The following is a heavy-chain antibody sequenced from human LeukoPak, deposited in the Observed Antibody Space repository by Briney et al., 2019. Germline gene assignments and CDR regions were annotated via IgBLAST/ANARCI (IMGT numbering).Heavy chain of an antibody. J-gene: IGHJ4*02. CDR3: ACSAPQLLLWFGELFSQFDY. V-gene: IGHV4-39*01. D-gene: IGHD3-10*01. CDR2: IYYSGST. CDR1: GGSISSSSYY. Sequence: PSETLSLTCTVSGGSISSSSYYWGWIRQPPGKGLEWIGSIYYSGSTYYNPSLKSRVTISVDTSKNQFSLKLSSVTAADTAVYYCACSAPQLLLWFGELFSQFDYWGQGTLVTVSS.